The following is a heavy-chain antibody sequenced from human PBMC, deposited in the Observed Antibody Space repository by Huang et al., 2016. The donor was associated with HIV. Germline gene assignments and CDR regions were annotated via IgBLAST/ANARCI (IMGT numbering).Heavy chain of an antibody. Sequence: QVQLKQWGAGLLKPSETLSLTCAVHGGAFRGSSWTWTSQFPETGLEWIGDINHNGKIIYNPSLSSRVTISTDTSKNHFSLHRTSVTAADTALYYCARGFNYYASDNLGVYYFDSWGLGTLVTVSP. CDR2: INHNGKI. CDR1: GGAFRGSS. D-gene: IGHD3-10*01. J-gene: IGHJ4*02. V-gene: IGHV4-34*02. CDR3: ARGFNYYASDNLGVYYFDS.